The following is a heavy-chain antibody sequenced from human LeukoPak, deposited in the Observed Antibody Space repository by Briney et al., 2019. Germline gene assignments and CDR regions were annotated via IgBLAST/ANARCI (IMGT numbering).Heavy chain of an antibody. V-gene: IGHV3-30*04. CDR1: GFTFSSYA. D-gene: IGHD1-26*01. Sequence: GGSLRLSCAASGFTFSSYAMHCVRQAPGKGLEWVAVISYDGSNKYYADSVKGRFTISRDNSKNTLYLQMNSLRAEDTAVYYCAPSMGATWYWGQGTLVTVSS. J-gene: IGHJ4*02. CDR2: ISYDGSNK. CDR3: APSMGATWY.